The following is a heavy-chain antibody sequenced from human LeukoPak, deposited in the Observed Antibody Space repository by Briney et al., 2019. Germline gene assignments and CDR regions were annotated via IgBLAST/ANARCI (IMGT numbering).Heavy chain of an antibody. V-gene: IGHV3-21*01. D-gene: IGHD1-26*01. CDR3: ARAWSYHGFDY. CDR1: GITFSSYS. CDR2: ISSSSSYI. J-gene: IGHJ4*02. Sequence: GGSLRLSCAASGITFSSYSMNWVRQAPGKGLEWVSSISSSSSYIYYADSVKGRFTISRDNAKNSLYLQMNSLRAEDTAVYYCARAWSYHGFDYWGQGTLITVSS.